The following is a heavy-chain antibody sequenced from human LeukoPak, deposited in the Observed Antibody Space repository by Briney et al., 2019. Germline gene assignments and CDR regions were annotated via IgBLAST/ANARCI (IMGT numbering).Heavy chain of an antibody. Sequence: GGSLRLSCAASGFPFRNYAMRWVRQAPGEGLEGVSAIFGNGVSTYYADSVQGRFTISRDNSKNTLYLQMNSLRAEDTALYYCTKWGDYDGSTGYYDSDYWGQGTLVTVSS. CDR2: IFGNGVST. V-gene: IGHV3-23*01. CDR3: TKWGDYDGSTGYYDSDY. J-gene: IGHJ4*02. D-gene: IGHD3-9*01. CDR1: GFPFRNYA.